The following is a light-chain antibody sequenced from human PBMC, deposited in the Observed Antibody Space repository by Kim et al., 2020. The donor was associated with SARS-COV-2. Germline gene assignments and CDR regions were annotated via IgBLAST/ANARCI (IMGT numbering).Light chain of an antibody. Sequence: LSPGESATLSCRASQSVSSSLAWYQQKPGQAPRLLIYDASNRATGIPARFSGSGSGTDFTLTISSLEPEDFAVYYCQQRSNWPRTFGQGTKVDIK. J-gene: IGKJ1*01. CDR3: QQRSNWPRT. V-gene: IGKV3-11*01. CDR2: DAS. CDR1: QSVSSS.